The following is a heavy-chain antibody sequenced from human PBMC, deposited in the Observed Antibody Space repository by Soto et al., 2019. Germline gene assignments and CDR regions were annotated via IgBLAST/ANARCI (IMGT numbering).Heavy chain of an antibody. J-gene: IGHJ4*02. CDR2: IVVGSGNT. V-gene: IGHV1-58*01. D-gene: IGHD1-26*01. CDR1: GFTFTSSA. CDR3: AKEDPSGRYSLDY. Sequence: GASVKVWCRASGFTFTSSAVKWVRQARGQRLEWIGWIVVGSGNTNYAQKFQERVTITRDMSTSTAYMQMNSLRIEDTAVYFCAKEDPSGRYSLDYWGQGSQVTVSS.